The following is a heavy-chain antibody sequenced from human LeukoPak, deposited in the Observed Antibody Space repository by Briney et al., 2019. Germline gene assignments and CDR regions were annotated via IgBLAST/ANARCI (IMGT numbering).Heavy chain of an antibody. Sequence: GGSLRLSCAASGFTFSSDWMSWVRQAPGKGLEWVANIKQDGSEKCYVDSVKGRFTISRDNAKNSLYLQMNSLRAEDTAVYYCARAWVTMVRGPMDVWGKGTTVTVSS. CDR1: GFTFSSDW. V-gene: IGHV3-7*01. J-gene: IGHJ6*04. CDR3: ARAWVTMVRGPMDV. D-gene: IGHD3-10*01. CDR2: IKQDGSEK.